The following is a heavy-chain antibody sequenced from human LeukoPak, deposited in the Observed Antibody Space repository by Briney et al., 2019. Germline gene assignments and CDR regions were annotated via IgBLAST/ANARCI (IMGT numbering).Heavy chain of an antibody. CDR2: IKPKTDGGTT. CDR1: GFTFSNVG. V-gene: IGHV3-15*01. D-gene: IGHD1-26*01. CDR3: STYLVGDTSY. J-gene: IGHJ4*02. Sequence: PGGSLRLSCAASGFTFSNVGMAWVRQAPGKGLEWVGRIKPKTDGGTTDYGAPVKGRFTISRDDSKDKLYLQMNSLKAEDTAVYYCSTYLVGDTSYWGQGTLVTVSS.